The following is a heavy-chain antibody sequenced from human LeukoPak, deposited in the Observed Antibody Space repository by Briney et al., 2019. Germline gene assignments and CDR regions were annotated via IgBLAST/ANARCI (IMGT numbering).Heavy chain of an antibody. V-gene: IGHV4-30-4*08. Sequence: SQTLSLTCTVSGDSIITGDYSWSWIRQPPGKGLEWIGYIYYSGSTYYNPSLKSRVTISVDTSRNQFSLKLSSVTAADTAVYYCARGHRENYYYYYYLDVWGKGTTVTVSS. CDR1: GDSIITGDYS. CDR3: ARGHRENYYYYYYLDV. J-gene: IGHJ6*03. CDR2: IYYSGST.